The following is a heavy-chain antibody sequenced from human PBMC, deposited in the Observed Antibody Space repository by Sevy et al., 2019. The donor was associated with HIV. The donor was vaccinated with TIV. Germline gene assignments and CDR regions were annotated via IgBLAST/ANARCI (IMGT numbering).Heavy chain of an antibody. CDR3: AKAVAVARRNWFDP. Sequence: GGSLRLSCAASAFTFSSYAMSWVRQAPGKGLEWVSAISGSGGSTYYADSVKGRFTISRDNSKNTLYLQMNSLRAEDTAVYYCAKAVAVARRNWFDPWGQGTLVTVSS. J-gene: IGHJ5*02. CDR1: AFTFSSYA. CDR2: ISGSGGST. V-gene: IGHV3-23*01. D-gene: IGHD6-19*01.